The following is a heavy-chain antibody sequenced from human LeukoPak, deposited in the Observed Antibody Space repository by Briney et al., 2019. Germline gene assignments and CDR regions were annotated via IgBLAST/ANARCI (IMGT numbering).Heavy chain of an antibody. D-gene: IGHD2-2*03. Sequence: GGSLRLSCAASGFTFSSYWMSWVRQAPGKGLEWVAVISYDGSNKYYADSVKGRFTISRDNSKNTLYLQMNSLRAEDTAVYYCARVGYCSSTSCRLWDIVATGTFDYWGQGTLVTVSS. CDR1: GFTFSSYW. CDR3: ARVGYCSSTSCRLWDIVATGTFDY. V-gene: IGHV3-30-3*01. CDR2: ISYDGSNK. J-gene: IGHJ4*02.